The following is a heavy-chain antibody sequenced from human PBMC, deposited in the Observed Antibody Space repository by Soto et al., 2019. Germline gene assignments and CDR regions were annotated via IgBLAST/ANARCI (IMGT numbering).Heavy chain of an antibody. CDR1: GYTFTSYG. V-gene: IGHV1-18*01. J-gene: IGHJ5*02. CDR2: ISAYNGNT. CDR3: ARDRTIAAAGPNWFDP. Sequence: ASLKVSCKASGYTFTSYGISWVRQAPGQGLEWMGWISAYNGNTNYAQKLQGRVTMTTDTSTSTAYMELRSLRSDDTAVYYCARDRTIAAAGPNWFDPWGQGTLVTVSS. D-gene: IGHD6-13*01.